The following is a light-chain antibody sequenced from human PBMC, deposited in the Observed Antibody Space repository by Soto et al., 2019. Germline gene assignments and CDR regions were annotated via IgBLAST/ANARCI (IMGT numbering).Light chain of an antibody. Sequence: DIQMTQSPSTLSASVGDRATITCRASQIIRYWLAWFQQKAGKAPKLLIYEASRLESGVPSRISGSGSGTEFTLTISRLQPDDFATYYCQQYTSYPWTFGQGTKVDIK. J-gene: IGKJ1*01. CDR1: QIIRYW. CDR2: EAS. CDR3: QQYTSYPWT. V-gene: IGKV1-5*03.